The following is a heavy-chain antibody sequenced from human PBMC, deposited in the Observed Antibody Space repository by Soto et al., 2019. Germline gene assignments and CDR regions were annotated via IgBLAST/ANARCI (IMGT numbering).Heavy chain of an antibody. CDR1: GYSFTSYW. CDR3: ARHKLGPRPWSRYSYYYYYGMEV. CDR2: IDPSDSYT. J-gene: IGHJ6*02. D-gene: IGHD3-3*01. V-gene: IGHV5-10-1*01. Sequence: PGESLKISCNGSGYSFTSYWISWVRQRPGKGLEWMGRIDPSDSYTNYSPSFQGHVTISADKSISTAYLQWSSLKASDTAMYYCARHKLGPRPWSRYSYYYYYGMEVCGQGNTVTVS.